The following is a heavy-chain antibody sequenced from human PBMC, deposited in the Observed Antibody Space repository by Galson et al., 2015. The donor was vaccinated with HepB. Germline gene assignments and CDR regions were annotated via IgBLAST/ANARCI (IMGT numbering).Heavy chain of an antibody. CDR1: GGTFSSYA. D-gene: IGHD1-26*01. Sequence: SVKVSCKASGGTFSSYAISWVRQAPGQGLEWMGGIIPIFGTANYAQKFQGRVTITANESTSTAYMELSSLRSEDTAVYYCASKGGAKKGAFDIWGQGTMVTVSS. CDR2: IIPIFGTA. J-gene: IGHJ3*02. V-gene: IGHV1-69*13. CDR3: ASKGGAKKGAFDI.